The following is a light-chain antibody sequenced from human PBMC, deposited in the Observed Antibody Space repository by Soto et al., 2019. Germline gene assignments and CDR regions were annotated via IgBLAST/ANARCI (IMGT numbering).Light chain of an antibody. CDR2: DAS. Sequence: IQMTQSPSTLSASVWDRVASTCRARQSISSWLAWYQQKPGKAPKLLIYDASSLESGVPSRFSGSGSGTEFTLTISSLQTDDFASYYCQQYDSYSWTFGQGTKVDIK. CDR1: QSISSW. J-gene: IGKJ1*01. V-gene: IGKV1-5*01. CDR3: QQYDSYSWT.